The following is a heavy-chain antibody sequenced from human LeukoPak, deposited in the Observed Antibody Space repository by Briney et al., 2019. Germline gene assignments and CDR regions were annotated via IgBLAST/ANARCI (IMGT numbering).Heavy chain of an antibody. CDR2: INHSGST. V-gene: IGHV4-34*01. D-gene: IGHD5/OR15-5a*01. J-gene: IGHJ4*02. Sequence: SETLSLTCAVYGGSFSGYYWSWIRQPPGKGLEWIGEINHSGSTNYNPSLKSRVTISVDTSKNQFSLKLSSVTAADTAVYYCAREGGYSVYVDYWGQGTLVTVSS. CDR3: AREGGYSVYVDY. CDR1: GGSFSGYY.